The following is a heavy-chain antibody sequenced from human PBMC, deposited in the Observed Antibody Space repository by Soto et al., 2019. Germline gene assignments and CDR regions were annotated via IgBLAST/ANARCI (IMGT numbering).Heavy chain of an antibody. D-gene: IGHD2-2*02. CDR2: IYPGDSDP. J-gene: IGHJ3*02. CDR3: ARSWHTDAFDI. Sequence: PGESLKISCKASGYSFTNYWIAWMRQMPGKGLEWMGIIYPGDSDPRYSPSFQGQVTISADKSISTAYLQWSSLKASDTAMYYCARSWHTDAFDIWGQGTMVTVSS. CDR1: GYSFTNYW. V-gene: IGHV5-51*01.